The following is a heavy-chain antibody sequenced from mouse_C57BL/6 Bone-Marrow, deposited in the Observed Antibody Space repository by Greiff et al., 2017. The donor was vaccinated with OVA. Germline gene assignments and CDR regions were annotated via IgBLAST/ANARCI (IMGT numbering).Heavy chain of an antibody. CDR2: IYPRSGNT. D-gene: IGHD2-2*01. V-gene: IGHV1-81*01. J-gene: IGHJ3*01. CDR1: GYTFTSYG. Sequence: VQLQQSGAELARPGASVKLSCKASGYTFTSYGISWVKQRTGQGLEWIGEIYPRSGNTYYNEKFKGKATLTADKSSSTAYMELRSLTSEDSAVYFCARRVMVTGGRFAYWGQGTLVTVSA. CDR3: ARRVMVTGGRFAY.